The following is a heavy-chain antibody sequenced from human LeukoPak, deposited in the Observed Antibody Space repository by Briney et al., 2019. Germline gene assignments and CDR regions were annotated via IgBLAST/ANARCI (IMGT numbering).Heavy chain of an antibody. CDR2: ISAYNGNT. CDR1: GYTFTSYG. Sequence: GASVKVSCKASGYTFTSYGISWVRQAPGQGLEWMGWISAYNGNTNYAQKLQGRVTMTTDTSTSTAYMELRSLRSDYTAVYYCARKAAAGTNDWFDPWGQGILVTVSS. CDR3: ARKAAAGTNDWFDP. D-gene: IGHD6-13*01. V-gene: IGHV1-18*01. J-gene: IGHJ5*02.